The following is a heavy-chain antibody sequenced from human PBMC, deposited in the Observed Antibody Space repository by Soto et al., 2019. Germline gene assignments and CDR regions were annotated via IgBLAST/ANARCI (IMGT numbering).Heavy chain of an antibody. CDR1: GSTLTTYW. CDR3: AAGRKLVLDY. V-gene: IGHV3-23*01. Sequence: PGGSLRLSCAASGSTLTTYWMNWVRQAPGKGLEWVATISRSGGGKYYVDSVKGRFTISRDNSKNTVYLQMNSLRVEDTAVYYCAAGRKLVLDYWGQGTVVTVSS. D-gene: IGHD6-13*01. CDR2: ISRSGGGK. J-gene: IGHJ4*02.